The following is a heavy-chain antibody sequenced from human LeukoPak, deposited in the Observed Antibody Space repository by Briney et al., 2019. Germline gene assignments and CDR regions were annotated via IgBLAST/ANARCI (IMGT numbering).Heavy chain of an antibody. CDR3: ARSGGDFDWFFDY. D-gene: IGHD3-9*01. V-gene: IGHV1-69*05. CDR2: IIPIFGTA. Sequence: GASVKVSCKASGYTFTSYGINWVRQAPGQGLEWMGGIIPIFGTANYAQKFQGRVTITTDESTSTAYMELRSLRSDDTAVYYCARSGGDFDWFFDYWGQGTLVTVSS. J-gene: IGHJ4*02. CDR1: GYTFTSYG.